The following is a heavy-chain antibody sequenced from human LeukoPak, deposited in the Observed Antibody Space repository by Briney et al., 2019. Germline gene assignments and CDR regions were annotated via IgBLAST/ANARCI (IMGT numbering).Heavy chain of an antibody. J-gene: IGHJ4*02. CDR1: GFTMSHYG. CDR3: VKHFCTGLDCSLFDS. Sequence: GGSLRLSCAASGFTMSHYGVSWVRQAPGKGLEWISGIRSAVETTHYADSVKGRFIISRDNSKNALSLQLNSLRPEDTALYYCVKHFCTGLDCSLFDSWGQGTLVTVSS. V-gene: IGHV3-23*01. CDR2: IRSAVETT. D-gene: IGHD3/OR15-3a*01.